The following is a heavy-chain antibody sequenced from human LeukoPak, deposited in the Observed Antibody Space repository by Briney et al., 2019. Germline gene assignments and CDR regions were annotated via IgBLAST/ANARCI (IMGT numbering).Heavy chain of an antibody. J-gene: IGHJ3*02. CDR1: GFTFSSYA. Sequence: SGGSLRLSCAASGFTFSSYAMTWVRQSPGKGLEWVSLISDSGDSTYYSDSVKGRFTISRDDSKKTLYLQMNSLRAEDTALYYCARDNSGLPDAFHIWGQATMVTVCS. CDR3: ARDNSGLPDAFHI. D-gene: IGHD1-26*01. V-gene: IGHV3-23*01. CDR2: ISDSGDST.